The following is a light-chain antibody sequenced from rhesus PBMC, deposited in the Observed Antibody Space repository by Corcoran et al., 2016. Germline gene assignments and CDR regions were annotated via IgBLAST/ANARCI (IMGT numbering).Light chain of an antibody. Sequence: DIQMTQSPSSLSASVGDKVTITCRASQGIRSWLAWYQQNPGKAPKHLIYAASSLQSGVPSRFSGSGSGTDYTLTISSLQPEDFATYYCQQGYNTPFTFGPGTKLDIK. CDR1: QGIRSW. CDR2: AAS. J-gene: IGKJ3*01. CDR3: QQGYNTPFT. V-gene: IGKV1-18*01.